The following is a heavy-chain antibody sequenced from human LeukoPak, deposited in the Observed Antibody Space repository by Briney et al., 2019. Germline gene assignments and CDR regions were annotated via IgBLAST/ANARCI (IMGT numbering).Heavy chain of an antibody. D-gene: IGHD1-26*01. J-gene: IGHJ4*02. V-gene: IGHV3-21*01. CDR2: ISSSSSYI. Sequence: GGSLRLSCADSGVTFSVYSMNWVRQAPGKGLEWVSSISSSSSYIYYADSVKGRFTISRDNAKNSLYLQMNSLRAEDTAVYYCAREPLMSSGSDSPDFDYWGQGTLVTVSS. CDR3: AREPLMSSGSDSPDFDY. CDR1: GVTFSVYS.